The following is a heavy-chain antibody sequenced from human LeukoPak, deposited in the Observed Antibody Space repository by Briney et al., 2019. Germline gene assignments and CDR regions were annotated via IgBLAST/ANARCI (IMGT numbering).Heavy chain of an antibody. V-gene: IGHV5-51*01. D-gene: IGHD3-22*01. CDR2: IYPSDSDI. CDR3: ARLDGRGDYDSSGYFVFDY. J-gene: IGHJ4*02. CDR1: GYDFTSYW. Sequence: GESLKISCQASGYDFTSYWIGWVRQMPGKGLKWMGIIYPSDSDIRYSPSFQGQVTISADKAISTAYVQWSSLKASDTAMYYCARLDGRGDYDSSGYFVFDYWGQGTLVTVSS.